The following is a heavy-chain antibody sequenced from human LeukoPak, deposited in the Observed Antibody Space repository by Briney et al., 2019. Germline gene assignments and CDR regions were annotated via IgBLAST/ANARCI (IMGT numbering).Heavy chain of an antibody. J-gene: IGHJ4*02. CDR1: GFTFSSYH. CDR3: ARLHYDFVWGIFDY. V-gene: IGHV3-21*01. CDR2: IGSSGSYI. D-gene: IGHD3-16*01. Sequence: GGSLRLSCEVSGFTFSSYHMNWVRQAPGKGLEWVSSIGSSGSYIYYADSLTGRFTISRDNAKNSLYLQMNSLRAEDTSVYYCARLHYDFVWGIFDYWGQGTLVTVSS.